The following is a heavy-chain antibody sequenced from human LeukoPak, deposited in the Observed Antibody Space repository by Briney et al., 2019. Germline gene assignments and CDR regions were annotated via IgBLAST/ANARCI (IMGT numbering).Heavy chain of an antibody. D-gene: IGHD3-22*01. CDR3: ARDFYPSSGYYEDCFDP. J-gene: IGHJ5*02. CDR1: GYTFTSYG. V-gene: IGHV1-18*01. Sequence: GASVKVPCKTSGYTFTSYGISWVRQAPGQGLEWMGWIGTYNGLTKYAQTVQGRVTMTTDTSTSTAYMELRSLRSDDTAVYYCARDFYPSSGYYEDCFDPWGQGTLVTVSS. CDR2: IGTYNGLT.